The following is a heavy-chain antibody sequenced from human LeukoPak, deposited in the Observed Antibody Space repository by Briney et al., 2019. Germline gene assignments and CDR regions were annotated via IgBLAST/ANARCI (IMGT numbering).Heavy chain of an antibody. CDR1: GDSVSSTA. D-gene: IGHD6-19*01. J-gene: IGHJ5*02. V-gene: IGHV6-1*01. CDR3: ARGAYNSVWS. Sequence: SQTLSLTCAISGDSVSSTAWNWIRQSPSRGLEWLGRTYYRSKWYNDYAVSVKSRITINPDTSKNQFSLQLNSVTPEDTAVYYCARGAYNSVWSWGQGTLVTVSS. CDR2: TYYRSKWYN.